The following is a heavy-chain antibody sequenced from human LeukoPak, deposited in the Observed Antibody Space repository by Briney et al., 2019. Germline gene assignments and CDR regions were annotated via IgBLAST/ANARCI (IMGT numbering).Heavy chain of an antibody. V-gene: IGHV3-53*01. CDR1: GFTVSSNY. CDR3: ARDQTFDI. Sequence: PVGSLRLSCAASGFTVSSNYMSWVRQAPGKGLEWVSVIYSGGSTYYADSVKGRFTISRDNSRNTLYLQMNSLRAEDTAVYYCARDQTFDIWGQGTMVTVSS. CDR2: IYSGGST. J-gene: IGHJ3*02.